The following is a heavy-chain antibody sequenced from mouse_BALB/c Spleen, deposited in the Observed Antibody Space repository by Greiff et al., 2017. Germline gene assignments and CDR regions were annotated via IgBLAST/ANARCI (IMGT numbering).Heavy chain of an antibody. CDR3: ARDHYGSSLFAY. Sequence: VKLVESGPELVKPGASVKISCKASGYAFSSSWMNWVKQRPGQGLEWIGRIYPGDGDTNYNGKFKGKATLTADKSSSTAYMQLSSLTSVDSAVYFCARDHYGSSLFAYWGQGTLVTVSA. V-gene: IGHV1-82*01. J-gene: IGHJ3*01. CDR1: GYAFSSSW. D-gene: IGHD1-1*01. CDR2: IYPGDGDT.